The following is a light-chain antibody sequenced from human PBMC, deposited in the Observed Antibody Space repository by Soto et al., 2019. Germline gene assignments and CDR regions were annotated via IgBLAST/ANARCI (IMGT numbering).Light chain of an antibody. CDR1: QSINSY. CDR3: QQSYSTSWT. CDR2: AAS. V-gene: IGKV1-39*01. J-gene: IGKJ1*01. Sequence: DIQMTQSPSSLSASVGDRVTITCRASQSINSYLNWYQQKPGKAPKLLIYAASSLQSGVPTKYSVSGSGTYFTLTISSLQPEDFATYYCQQSYSTSWTFGQGTKV.